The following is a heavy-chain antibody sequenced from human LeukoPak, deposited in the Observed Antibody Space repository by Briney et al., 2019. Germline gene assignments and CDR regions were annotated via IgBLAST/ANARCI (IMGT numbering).Heavy chain of an antibody. Sequence: GGSLRLSCAVSGFTFSTYAMSWVRQAPGKGLEWVSTISGSGGSTYYTDSVKGRFTISRDSSKNTLYLQMNSLRAEDTAVYYCAKYYYGSGSSADYFDYWGQGTLVSVSS. J-gene: IGHJ4*02. D-gene: IGHD3-10*01. CDR3: AKYYYGSGSSADYFDY. V-gene: IGHV3-23*01. CDR1: GFTFSTYA. CDR2: ISGSGGST.